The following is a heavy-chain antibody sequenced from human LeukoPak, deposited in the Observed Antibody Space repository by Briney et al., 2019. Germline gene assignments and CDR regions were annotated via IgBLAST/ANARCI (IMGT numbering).Heavy chain of an antibody. CDR2: INPNSGGI. J-gene: IGHJ6*03. D-gene: IGHD3-3*01. V-gene: IGHV1-2*02. CDR1: GYTFNGYY. CDR3: ARGYDFWSGYVVGTYYYYMDV. Sequence: GASVKVSCKASGYTFNGYYMHWVRQAPGQGLEWMGWINPNSGGINYAQDFQGRVTLTRDTSISPAYMELSRLRSDDTAVYYCARGYDFWSGYVVGTYYYYMDVWGKGTTVTVSS.